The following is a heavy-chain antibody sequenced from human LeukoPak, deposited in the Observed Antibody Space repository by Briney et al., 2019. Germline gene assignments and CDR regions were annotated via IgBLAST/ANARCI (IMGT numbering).Heavy chain of an antibody. V-gene: IGHV3-30*18. CDR1: GFSFSSYG. D-gene: IGHD2-21*02. J-gene: IGHJ4*02. CDR2: ISYHGSNK. Sequence: GGSLRLSCAGSGFSFSSYGMHWVGQAPGKGLEWVAVISYHGSNKYYADSVKGRFTISRDNSKNTLYLQMNSLRAEDTAVYYCAKLSGRTYCGGDCYSAFDYWGQGTLVTVSS. CDR3: AKLSGRTYCGGDCYSAFDY.